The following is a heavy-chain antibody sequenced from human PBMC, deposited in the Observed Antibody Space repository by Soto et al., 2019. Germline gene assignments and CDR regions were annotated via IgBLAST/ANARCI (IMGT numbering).Heavy chain of an antibody. CDR2: IYNNGHT. CDR3: ARRKRRTAAAGNYGMDV. CDR1: GGSISSVDYS. V-gene: IGHV4-30-4*01. J-gene: IGHJ6*02. Sequence: SETLSLTCTVSGGSISSVDYSWTWLRQPPGKGLEWVADIYNNGHTYQASSLKSRLAVSVDTSKSQVSLRLSSVTAADTAVYYCARRKRRTAAAGNYGMDVWGQGTTVTVSS. D-gene: IGHD6-13*01.